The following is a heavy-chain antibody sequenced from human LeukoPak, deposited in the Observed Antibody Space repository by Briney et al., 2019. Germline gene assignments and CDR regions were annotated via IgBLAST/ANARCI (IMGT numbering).Heavy chain of an antibody. CDR2: ISSSSSYI. Sequence: GGSLRLSCAASGFTSSSYSMNWVRQAPGKGLEWVSSISSSSSYIYYADSVKGRFTISRDNAKNSLYLQMNSLRAEDTAVYYCAREKYCGGDCYFVFDYWGQGTLVTVSS. CDR3: AREKYCGGDCYFVFDY. V-gene: IGHV3-21*01. J-gene: IGHJ4*02. CDR1: GFTSSSYS. D-gene: IGHD2-21*02.